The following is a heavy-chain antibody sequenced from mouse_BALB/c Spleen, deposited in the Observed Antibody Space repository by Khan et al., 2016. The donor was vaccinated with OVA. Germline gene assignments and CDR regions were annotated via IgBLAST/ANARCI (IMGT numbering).Heavy chain of an antibody. V-gene: IGHV1-4*01. D-gene: IGHD2-14*01. Sequence: VQLQQSGAELARPGASVKMSCKASGYTFTSCTIHWIKKRPGQGLEWIGYINPSNDYTNYNQTFKDKATLTTDKSSTTAYLQLSSLTSYDSAVYNCVRDGAYHRNDGWFAYWGQGTLVTVAA. CDR2: INPSNDYT. CDR3: VRDGAYHRNDGWFAY. J-gene: IGHJ3*01. CDR1: GYTFTSCT.